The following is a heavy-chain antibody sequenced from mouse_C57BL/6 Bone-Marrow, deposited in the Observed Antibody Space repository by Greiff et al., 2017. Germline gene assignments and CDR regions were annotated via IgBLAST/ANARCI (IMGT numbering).Heavy chain of an antibody. V-gene: IGHV1-64*01. CDR2: IPPNSGST. D-gene: IGHD2-5*01. Sequence: QVQLKQPGAELVKPGASVKLSCKASGYTFTSYWMHWVKQRPGQGLEWIGMIPPNSGSTNYNEKFKSKATLTVDKSSSTAYMQLSSLTSEDSAVYYCAGYSTLYYAMDYWGQGTSVTVSS. CDR1: GYTFTSYW. J-gene: IGHJ4*01. CDR3: AGYSTLYYAMDY.